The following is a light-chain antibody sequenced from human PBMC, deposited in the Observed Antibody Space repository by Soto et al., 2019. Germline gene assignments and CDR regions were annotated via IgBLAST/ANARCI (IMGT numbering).Light chain of an antibody. V-gene: IGKV1-39*01. Sequence: IPMTQSPSSLSASVGDRVTITCRASQSISDYLNWYQQKPGKAPRLLIYAASSLESGVPSRFSGSGSGTDFTLTISSLQPEDFVSYYCQQSFNTPWTFGQGTKVDI. J-gene: IGKJ1*01. CDR1: QSISDY. CDR3: QQSFNTPWT. CDR2: AAS.